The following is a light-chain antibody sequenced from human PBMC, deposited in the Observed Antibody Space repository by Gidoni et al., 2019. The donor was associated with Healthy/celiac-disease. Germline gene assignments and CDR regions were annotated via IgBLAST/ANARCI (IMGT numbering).Light chain of an antibody. J-gene: IGKJ2*01. CDR3: QQYYSTPLT. Sequence: IVMTQSPDSLAVSLGERATINYKSSQSVLYSSNNKNYLAWYQQKPGQAPKLLIYWASTRESGVPDRFSGSGSGTDFTLTISSLQAEDVAVYYCQQYYSTPLTFGQGTKLEIK. V-gene: IGKV4-1*01. CDR1: QSVLYSSNNKNY. CDR2: WAS.